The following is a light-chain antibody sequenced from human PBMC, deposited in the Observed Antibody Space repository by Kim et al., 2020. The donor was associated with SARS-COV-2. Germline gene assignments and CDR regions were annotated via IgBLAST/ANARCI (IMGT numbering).Light chain of an antibody. V-gene: IGLV3-19*01. J-gene: IGLJ2*01. Sequence: VALGQTVRITCQGDSLRSYYATWYQQKPGQAPIVIIYGKNNRPSGIPDRFSGASSGNTASLTITGTQAGDEADYYCNSRDSNDNVVFGGGTQLTVL. CDR2: GKN. CDR1: SLRSYY. CDR3: NSRDSNDNVV.